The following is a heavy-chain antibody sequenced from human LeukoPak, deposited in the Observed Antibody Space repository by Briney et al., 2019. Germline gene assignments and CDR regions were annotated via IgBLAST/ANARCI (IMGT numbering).Heavy chain of an antibody. J-gene: IGHJ4*02. CDR3: ARDHCSSTSCYLFDY. Sequence: GATVTVTCTASGYTFTGYYMNWVRQAPGQGLEWMGGINPNSGGTNYAQKFQGRVTMTRDTSISTAYMELSRLRADDTAVYYCARDHCSSTSCYLFDYWGQGTLVTVSS. CDR1: GYTFTGYY. V-gene: IGHV1-2*02. D-gene: IGHD2-2*01. CDR2: INPNSGGT.